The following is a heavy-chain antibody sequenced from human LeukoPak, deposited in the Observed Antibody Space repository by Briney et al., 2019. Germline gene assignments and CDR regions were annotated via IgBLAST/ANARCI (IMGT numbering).Heavy chain of an antibody. V-gene: IGHV4-59*13. CDR2: IYYSGST. J-gene: IGHJ5*02. D-gene: IGHD6-13*01. CDR3: ARFSSSWYWFDP. CDR1: GGSIRGYY. Sequence: PSETLSLTCTVSGGSIRGYYWSWIRKPPGKGLEWIGYIYYSGSTNYNPSLKSRVTISVDTSKNQFSLKLSSVTAADTAVYYCARFSSSWYWFDPWGQGTLVTVSS.